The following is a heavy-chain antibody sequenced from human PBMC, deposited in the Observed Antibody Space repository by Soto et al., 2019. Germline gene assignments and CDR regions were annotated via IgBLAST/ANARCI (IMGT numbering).Heavy chain of an antibody. D-gene: IGHD3-22*01. J-gene: IGHJ6*02. V-gene: IGHV3-30-3*01. CDR3: ARVGGKWLFTIYGMDV. CDR1: GFTCGSYA. Sequence: GGSLRLSCAASGFTCGSYAMHWVRQAPGKGLEWVAVISYDGSNKYYADSVKGRFTISRDNSKNTLYLQMNSLRAEDTAVYYCARVGGKWLFTIYGMDVWGQGTTVTVSS. CDR2: ISYDGSNK.